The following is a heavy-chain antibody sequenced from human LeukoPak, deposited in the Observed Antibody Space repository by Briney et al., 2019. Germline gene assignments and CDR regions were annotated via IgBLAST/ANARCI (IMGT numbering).Heavy chain of an antibody. D-gene: IGHD2-15*01. CDR1: GFTFSRYA. CDR3: ARGHGVVYYYMDV. Sequence: GGSLRLSCAASGFTFSRYAMHWVRQAPGKGLEWVAVTSNDGNNKYYGDSVKGRFTISRDNSKNTLYLQMNSLRAGDTAVYYCARGHGVVYYYMDVWGKGTTVTISS. J-gene: IGHJ6*03. CDR2: TSNDGNNK. V-gene: IGHV3-30*04.